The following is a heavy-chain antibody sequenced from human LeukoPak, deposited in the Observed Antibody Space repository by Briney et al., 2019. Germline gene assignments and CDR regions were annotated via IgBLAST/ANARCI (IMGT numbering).Heavy chain of an antibody. CDR1: GFTVSSNY. V-gene: IGHV3-53*01. D-gene: IGHD3-22*01. CDR2: IYSGGTT. CDR3: AKGYIVSSGYLVSDAFDI. J-gene: IGHJ3*02. Sequence: GGSLRLSCTASGFTVSSNYMSWVRQAPGKGLEWVSIIYSGGTTYYADSVKGRFTISRDNSKNTLYLQMNSLRAEDTAVYYCAKGYIVSSGYLVSDAFDIWGQGTMVTVSS.